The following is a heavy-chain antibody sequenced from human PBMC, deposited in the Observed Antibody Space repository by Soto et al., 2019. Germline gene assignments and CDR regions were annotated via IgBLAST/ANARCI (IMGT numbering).Heavy chain of an antibody. CDR3: ARPEKSSSWGNGPDY. CDR2: ISGSGGNT. Sequence: PGGSLRLSCAASGFTFNSYALSWVRQAPGKGLEWVSIISGSGGNTYYADPVRGRFSISRDNSKNTLYLQMNSLRVEDTAVYYCARPEKSSSWGNGPDYWGQGTLVTVSS. V-gene: IGHV3-23*01. CDR1: GFTFNSYA. D-gene: IGHD6-6*01. J-gene: IGHJ4*02.